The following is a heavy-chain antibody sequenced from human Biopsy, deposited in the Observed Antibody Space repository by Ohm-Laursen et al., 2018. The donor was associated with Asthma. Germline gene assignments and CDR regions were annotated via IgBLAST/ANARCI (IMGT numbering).Heavy chain of an antibody. CDR2: ISYGGKT. V-gene: IGHV4-59*04. Sequence: TLSLTCTVSGGSISSYYWSWIRQAPGKGLEWIGYISYGGKTSYNPSLQNRVTISRDTSKNQFSLRLTSVTAADTAVYFCARRITIFGVVQKDHGMDAWGQGTTVIVSS. D-gene: IGHD3-3*01. J-gene: IGHJ6*02. CDR3: ARRITIFGVVQKDHGMDA. CDR1: GGSISSYY.